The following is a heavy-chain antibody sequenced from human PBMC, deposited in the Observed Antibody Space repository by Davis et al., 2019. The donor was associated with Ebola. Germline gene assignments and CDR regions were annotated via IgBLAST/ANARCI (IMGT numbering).Heavy chain of an antibody. Sequence: SETLSLTCTVSGGSISSSSYYWGWIRQPPGKGLEWIGYIYYSGSTNYNPSLKSRVTISVDKSKNQFSLKLSSVTAADTAVYYCARDGGYSGYDSGSYGYWGQGTLVTVSS. CDR2: IYYSGST. CDR1: GGSISSSSYY. V-gene: IGHV4-61*05. D-gene: IGHD5-12*01. CDR3: ARDGGYSGYDSGSYGY. J-gene: IGHJ4*02.